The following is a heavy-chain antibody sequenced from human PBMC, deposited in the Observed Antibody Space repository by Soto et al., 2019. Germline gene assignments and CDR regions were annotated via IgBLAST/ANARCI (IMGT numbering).Heavy chain of an antibody. CDR1: GGSISGGVYY. V-gene: IGHV4-30-4*01. Sequence: QVQLQESGPGLVKPSQTLSLTCTVSGGSISGGVYYWSWIRQPPGKGLEWIGYIFDSGSTYYNPYRKCRVTISVDTSKNQFSLTLSSVTAADTAVYYCARDIIPLTTDWYFDLWGRGTLVTVSS. CDR2: IFDSGST. J-gene: IGHJ2*01. D-gene: IGHD4-17*01. CDR3: ARDIIPLTTDWYFDL.